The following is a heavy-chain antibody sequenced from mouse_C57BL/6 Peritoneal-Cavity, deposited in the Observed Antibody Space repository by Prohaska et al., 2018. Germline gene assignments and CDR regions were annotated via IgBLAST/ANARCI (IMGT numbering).Heavy chain of an antibody. D-gene: IGHD1-1*01. Sequence: VRQTPGNTLAWIGDINSDGSAINYAPSIKDRFTIFRDNDKSTLYLKMSNVRSEDTATYFCMRYGSYWYFDVWGTGTTVIV. CDR3: MRYGSYWYFDV. CDR2: INSDGSAI. V-gene: IGHV11-2*01. J-gene: IGHJ1*03.